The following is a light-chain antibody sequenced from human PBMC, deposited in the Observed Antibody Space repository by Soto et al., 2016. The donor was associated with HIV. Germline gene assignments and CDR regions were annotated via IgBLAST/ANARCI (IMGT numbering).Light chain of an antibody. CDR1: QSISSW. J-gene: IGKJ1*01. CDR2: KAS. CDR3: QQYNTYPWT. V-gene: IGKV1-5*03. Sequence: DIRMTQSPSTLSASVGDRVTITCRASQSISSWLAWYQQKPGKAPKLLIYKASTLESGVPSSFSGSGSGTEFTLTISSLQPDDVATYYCQQYNTYPWTFGQGTKVEIK.